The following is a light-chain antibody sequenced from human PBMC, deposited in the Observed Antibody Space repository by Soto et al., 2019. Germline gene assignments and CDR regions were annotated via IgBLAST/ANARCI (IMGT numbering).Light chain of an antibody. J-gene: IGLJ1*01. CDR3: QSYDSSLSSYV. CDR1: SSNIGAGYD. CDR2: DNT. V-gene: IGLV1-40*01. Sequence: QSVLTQPPSVSGAAGQRVTISCTGSSSNIGAGYDVHWYQQLPGTAPKLLIYDNTNRPSGVPDRFSGSKTGTSASLAITGLQAEDEAVYYCQSYDSSLSSYVFGAGTKVTVL.